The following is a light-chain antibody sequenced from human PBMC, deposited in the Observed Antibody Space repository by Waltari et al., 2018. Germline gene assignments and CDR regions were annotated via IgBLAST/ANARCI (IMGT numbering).Light chain of an antibody. J-gene: IGKJ2*01. CDR1: QSISSG. CDR2: KAS. CDR3: QQTYTVPYT. V-gene: IGKV1-5*03. Sequence: DIQMTQSPSTLSASVGDRVTITCRASQSISSGLAWYQQKPGKAPKLLIYKASNLESGVPSRFSGSGSGRDFTLTISSLQPEDSATYFCQQTYTVPYTFGQGTTLEIK.